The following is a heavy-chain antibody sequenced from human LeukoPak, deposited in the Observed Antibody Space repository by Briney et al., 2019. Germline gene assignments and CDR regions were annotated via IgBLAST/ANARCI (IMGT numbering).Heavy chain of an antibody. CDR3: AKGIYDYVWGSAPDY. J-gene: IGHJ4*02. CDR2: ISGSGSGI. V-gene: IGHV3-23*01. Sequence: GGSLRLSCAASGITFNTYAIAWVRQAPGKGLEGVSSISGSGSGIFYADSVKGRFTISRDNSDNTLYLQLSRLRAEDTALYYCAKGIYDYVWGSAPDYWGRGTMVTVSS. D-gene: IGHD3-16*01. CDR1: GITFNTYA.